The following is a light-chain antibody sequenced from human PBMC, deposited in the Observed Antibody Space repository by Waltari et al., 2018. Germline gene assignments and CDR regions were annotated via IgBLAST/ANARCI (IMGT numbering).Light chain of an antibody. CDR1: QSLLHSNGYNY. CDR2: LGC. CDR3: MEALQSVT. V-gene: IGKV2-28*01. Sequence: DIVMTQSPLSLPVTPGEPASLSCRSSQSLLHSNGYNYLDWYLQKPGQAPQILIYLGCNRASGVPDRFSGSGSGTDFTLKISRVEAEDAGVYYCMEALQSVTFGQGTRLEIK. J-gene: IGKJ5*01.